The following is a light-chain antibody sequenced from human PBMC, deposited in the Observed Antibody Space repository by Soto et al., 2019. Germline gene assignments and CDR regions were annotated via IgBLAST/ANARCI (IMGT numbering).Light chain of an antibody. CDR3: PYSASAPHP. CDR2: GAS. Sequence: SQSEGALSLSPGERGTLACRASQSLTNNYLAWYQQKPGQAPRLFIFGASIRATGIPDRFSGSGSGTDFTFTISILQPEDFTVYCSPYSASAPHPFAQGTKADIK. CDR1: QSLTNNY. V-gene: IGKV3-20*01. J-gene: IGKJ1*01.